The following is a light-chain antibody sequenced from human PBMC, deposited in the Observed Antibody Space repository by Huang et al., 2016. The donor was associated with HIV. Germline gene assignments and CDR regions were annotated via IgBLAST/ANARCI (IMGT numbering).Light chain of an antibody. CDR2: GAS. CDR3: QQYNNWPPPT. V-gene: IGKV3-15*01. Sequence: EIVMTQSPATLSVSPGGRATLSCRASQSVSTNLAWYQQMPGQAPRLLIYGASTRATGVPARFSGSGFGTEFTLTISSLQSEDFAVYYCQQYNNWPPPTFGPGTKVDIQ. CDR1: QSVSTN. J-gene: IGKJ3*01.